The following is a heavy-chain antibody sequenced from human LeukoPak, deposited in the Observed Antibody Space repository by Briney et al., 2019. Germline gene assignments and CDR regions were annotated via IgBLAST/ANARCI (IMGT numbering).Heavy chain of an antibody. V-gene: IGHV4-30-4*08. Sequence: SETLSLTCTVSGVSISSGDHYWSWIRQPPGKGLEWIGYIYYSGNTYYNPSLKSRVTISVDTSNNQFSLKLSSVTAADTALYYCARDYSGYHLLDYWGQGTLVTVSS. CDR2: IYYSGNT. J-gene: IGHJ4*02. CDR3: ARDYSGYHLLDY. CDR1: GVSISSGDHY. D-gene: IGHD5-12*01.